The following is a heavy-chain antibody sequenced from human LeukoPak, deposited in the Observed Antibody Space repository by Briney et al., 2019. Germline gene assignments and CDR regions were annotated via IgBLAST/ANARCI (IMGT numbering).Heavy chain of an antibody. J-gene: IGHJ5*02. V-gene: IGHV3-23*01. CDR1: GFTFSSYV. CDR3: AKIPSRVVVTTTP. Sequence: GGSLRLSYEASGFTFSSYVMSWVRQAPGKGLEWVSSISTSGGSTYYADSVKGRFTISRDTSKNTLYLQMNSLRAEDTAVYYCAKIPSRVVVTTTPWGQGTLVTVSS. D-gene: IGHD2-21*02. CDR2: ISTSGGST.